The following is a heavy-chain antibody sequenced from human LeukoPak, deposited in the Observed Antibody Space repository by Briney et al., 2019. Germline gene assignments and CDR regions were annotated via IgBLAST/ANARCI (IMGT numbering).Heavy chain of an antibody. CDR1: GYSISSGYY. CDR3: ARALSGSTFDY. V-gene: IGHV4-38-2*02. CDR2: IYHSGST. J-gene: IGHJ4*02. D-gene: IGHD5-12*01. Sequence: SETLSLTCTVSGYSISSGYYWGWIRPPPGKGLEWIGSIYHSGSTYYNPSLKSRVTISVDTSKNQFSLKLSSVTAADTAVYYCARALSGSTFDYWGQGTLVTVSS.